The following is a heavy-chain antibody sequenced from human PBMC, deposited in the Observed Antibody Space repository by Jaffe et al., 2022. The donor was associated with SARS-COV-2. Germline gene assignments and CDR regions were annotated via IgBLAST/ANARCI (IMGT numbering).Heavy chain of an antibody. CDR1: GGSISSSSYY. Sequence: QLQLQESGPGLVKPSETLSLTCTVSGGSISSSSYYWGWIRQPPGKGLEWIGSIYYSGSTYYNPSLKSRVTISVDTSKNQFSLKLSSVTAADTAVYYCARSNAAYDILTGRSAYYFDYWGQGTLVTVSS. V-gene: IGHV4-39*01. CDR3: ARSNAAYDILTGRSAYYFDY. D-gene: IGHD3-9*01. J-gene: IGHJ4*02. CDR2: IYYSGST.